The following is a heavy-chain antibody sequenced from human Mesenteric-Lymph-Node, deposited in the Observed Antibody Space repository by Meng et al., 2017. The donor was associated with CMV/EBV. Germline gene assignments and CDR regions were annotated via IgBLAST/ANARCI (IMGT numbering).Heavy chain of an antibody. D-gene: IGHD3-10*01. CDR2: INPSGGTT. CDR1: GYTFTSYG. Sequence: CKASGYTFTSYGISWVRQAPGQGLEWMGIINPSGGTTSYAQKFQGRVTMTRDTSTSTVYMELSSLRSEDTAVYYCARVQVFGEFLLDYWGQGTLVTVSS. V-gene: IGHV1-46*01. J-gene: IGHJ4*02. CDR3: ARVQVFGEFLLDY.